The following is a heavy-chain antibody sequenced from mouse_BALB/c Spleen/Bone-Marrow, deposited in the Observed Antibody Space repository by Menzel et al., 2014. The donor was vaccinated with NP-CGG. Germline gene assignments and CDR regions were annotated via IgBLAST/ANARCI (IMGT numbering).Heavy chain of an antibody. CDR1: GFNIKDTF. D-gene: IGHD1-1*01. J-gene: IGHJ2*01. Sequence: VQLQQPGAELVKPGASVKLSRAASGFNIKDTFIHRVKQRPEQGLEWIGSIDPANDNSKFDPKFQGKATLTADTSSNTAYLQLSSLTSEDTAVYFCTRNYVSHYFDYWGQGTTLTVSS. V-gene: IGHV14-3*02. CDR2: IDPANDNS. CDR3: TRNYVSHYFDY.